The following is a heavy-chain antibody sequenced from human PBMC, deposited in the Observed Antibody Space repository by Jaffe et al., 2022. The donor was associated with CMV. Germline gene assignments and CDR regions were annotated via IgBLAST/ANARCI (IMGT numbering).Heavy chain of an antibody. CDR2: IYYSGST. CDR3: ARHGLQGMTPRAYYYYYYMDV. Sequence: QVQLQESGPGLVKPSETLSLTCTVSGGSISSYYWSWIRQPPGKGLEWIGYIYYSGSTNYNPSLKSRVTISVDTSKNQFSLKLSSVTAADTAVYYCARHGLQGMTPRAYYYYYYMDVWGKGTTVTVSS. V-gene: IGHV4-59*08. D-gene: IGHD2-21*01. J-gene: IGHJ6*03. CDR1: GGSISSYY.